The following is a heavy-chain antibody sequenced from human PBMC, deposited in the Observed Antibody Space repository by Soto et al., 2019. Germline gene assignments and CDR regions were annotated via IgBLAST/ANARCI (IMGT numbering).Heavy chain of an antibody. CDR3: ASGSRYYYDSSGYYNY. J-gene: IGHJ4*02. Sequence: SETLSLTCTVSGGSISSYYWSWIRQPPGKGLEWIGYIYYSGSTNYNPSLKSRVTISVDTSKNQFSLKPSSVTAADTAVYYCASGSRYYYDSSGYYNYWGQGTLVTVSS. CDR1: GGSISSYY. CDR2: IYYSGST. V-gene: IGHV4-59*01. D-gene: IGHD3-22*01.